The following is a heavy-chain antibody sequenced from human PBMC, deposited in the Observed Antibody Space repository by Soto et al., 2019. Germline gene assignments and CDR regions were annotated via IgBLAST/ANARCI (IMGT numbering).Heavy chain of an antibody. CDR1: EFAVNSNY. CDR3: ARDRYCSGGFCYGMDV. Sequence: GGSLRLSCAAFEFAVNSNYVNWFRQAPGKGLEWVSIIYFDGDTFYADSVKGRFSISRDTSKNTVYLQMNSLRAEDTAIYYCARDRYCSGGFCYGMDVWGQGTTVTVSS. D-gene: IGHD2-15*01. V-gene: IGHV3-53*01. J-gene: IGHJ6*02. CDR2: IYFDGDT.